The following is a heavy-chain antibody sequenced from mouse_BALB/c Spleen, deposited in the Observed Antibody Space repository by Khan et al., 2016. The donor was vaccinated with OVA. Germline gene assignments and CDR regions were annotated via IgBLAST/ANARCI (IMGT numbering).Heavy chain of an antibody. J-gene: IGHJ3*01. CDR1: GYTFTDYV. Sequence: QVQLQQPGPELVKPGASVKMYCKASGYTFTDYVINWVKQRTGQGLEWIGEIYPGSGTTYYNEKFKGKATLTADKSSNTAYMQLSSLTSEDSAVYFCAKNYASWFAYWGQGTRVTVSA. CDR2: IYPGSGTT. CDR3: AKNYASWFAY. V-gene: IGHV1-77*01.